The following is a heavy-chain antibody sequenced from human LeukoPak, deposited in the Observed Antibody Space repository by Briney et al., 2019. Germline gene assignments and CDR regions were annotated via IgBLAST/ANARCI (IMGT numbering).Heavy chain of an antibody. CDR1: GGSITSSSYY. D-gene: IGHD5-18*01. CDR3: ARDYQGGYGDKTVDY. CDR2: IYYSGST. Sequence: SETLSLTCTVSGGSITSSSYYWGWIRQPPGKGLEWIGSIYYSGSTHYSPSLKSRVTISVDMSKNQFSLKLSSVTAADTAVYYCARDYQGGYGDKTVDYWGQGTLVTVSS. J-gene: IGHJ4*02. V-gene: IGHV4-39*07.